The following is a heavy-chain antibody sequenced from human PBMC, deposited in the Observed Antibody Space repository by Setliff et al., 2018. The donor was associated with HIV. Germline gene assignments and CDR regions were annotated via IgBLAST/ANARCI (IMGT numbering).Heavy chain of an antibody. J-gene: IGHJ4*02. CDR3: AGSRGTQQEEYYFDY. D-gene: IGHD5-12*01. V-gene: IGHV4-4*02. Sequence: SETLSLTCAVSGGSISSSNWWSWVRQSPGKGLEWIGEIYHSGSTNYNPSLKSRVTISLDKSKNQISLKLTSVTAADTAVYYCAGSRGTQQEEYYFDYWGPGTLVTVSS. CDR2: IYHSGST. CDR1: GGSISSSNW.